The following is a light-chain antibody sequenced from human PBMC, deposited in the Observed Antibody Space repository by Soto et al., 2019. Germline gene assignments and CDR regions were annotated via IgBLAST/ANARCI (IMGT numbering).Light chain of an antibody. J-gene: IGKJ4*01. CDR2: VAS. Sequence: IQLTQSPSSVSASVVDRVTITCLASQAISSHLAWYQQKPGNAPKLLVYVASTLQSGVPSRFSGSGSGTDFSLSINSLQPEDFATYYCQQLNSYRLTFGGGTKVDIK. V-gene: IGKV1-9*01. CDR1: QAISSH. CDR3: QQLNSYRLT.